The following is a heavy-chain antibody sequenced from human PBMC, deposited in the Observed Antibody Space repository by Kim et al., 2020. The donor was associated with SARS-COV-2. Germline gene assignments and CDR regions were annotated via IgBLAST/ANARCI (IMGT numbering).Heavy chain of an antibody. CDR3: ARGTTSPGKAFDI. CDR2: IYYSGST. J-gene: IGHJ3*02. D-gene: IGHD4-17*01. CDR1: GGSISYYY. V-gene: IGHV4-59*13. Sequence: SETLSLTCTVSGGSISYYYWSWIRQPPGKGLEWIGYIYYSGSTYYNPSLKSRVTISVDTSKNQFSLKLSSVTAADTAVYYCARGTTSPGKAFDIWGQGKMVTVSS.